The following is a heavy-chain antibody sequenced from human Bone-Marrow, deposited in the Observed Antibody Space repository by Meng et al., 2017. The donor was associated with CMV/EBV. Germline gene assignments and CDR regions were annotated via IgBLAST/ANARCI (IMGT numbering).Heavy chain of an antibody. Sequence: SVKVSCQASGGTFSSYAISWVRQAPGQGLEWMGGIIPIFGTANYAQKFQGRVTITTDESTSTAYMELSSLRSEDTAVYYCARDKQLARYYYYGMDVWGQGTTVTVSS. D-gene: IGHD6-6*01. J-gene: IGHJ6*02. CDR1: GGTFSSYA. CDR3: ARDKQLARYYYYGMDV. CDR2: IIPIFGTA. V-gene: IGHV1-69*05.